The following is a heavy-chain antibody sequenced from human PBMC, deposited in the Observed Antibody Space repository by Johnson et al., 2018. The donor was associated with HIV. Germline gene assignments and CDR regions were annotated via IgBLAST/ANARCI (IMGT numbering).Heavy chain of an antibody. CDR3: ARVSSSVTTARYGAFDI. V-gene: IGHV3-30*02. J-gene: IGHJ3*02. Sequence: QVLLVESGGGVVQPGGSLRLSCAASGFTFSSYGMHWVRQAPGKGLEWVAFIRYDGSNKYYADSVKGRFTISRDTLKNTLYLQINSLRAEDTAVYYCARVSSSVTTARYGAFDIWGQGTMVIVSS. CDR2: IRYDGSNK. D-gene: IGHD4-17*01. CDR1: GFTFSSYG.